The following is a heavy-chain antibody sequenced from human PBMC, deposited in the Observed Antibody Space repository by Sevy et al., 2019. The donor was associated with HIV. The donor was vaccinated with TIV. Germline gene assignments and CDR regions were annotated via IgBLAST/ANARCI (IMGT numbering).Heavy chain of an antibody. CDR3: VKYRGLTQDFDY. Sequence: GGSLRLSCSASGFTFRSNIMGWVRQAPGKRLEYVSGITSNGLSTHYVPSVKGRFSISRDNSKNTMYLQMSSLRPEDTAVDYCVKYRGLTQDFDYWGQGTLVTVSS. V-gene: IGHV3-64D*06. D-gene: IGHD3-10*01. J-gene: IGHJ4*02. CDR2: ITSNGLST. CDR1: GFTFRSNI.